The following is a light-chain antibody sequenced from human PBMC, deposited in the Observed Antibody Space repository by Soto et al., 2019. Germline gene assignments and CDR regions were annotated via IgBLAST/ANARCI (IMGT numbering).Light chain of an antibody. J-gene: IGKJ4*01. CDR2: AVS. CDR3: QQYSIFALS. V-gene: IGKV3-20*01. Sequence: EIVLTQSPGTLSLSPGERATLSCRASQSVSDYLAWYQQKPGQAPRLLIYAVSSRATGIPDRFSGSGSGTDFTLTINRLEPEDFALYYCQQYSIFALSFGGGTKVEIK. CDR1: QSVSDY.